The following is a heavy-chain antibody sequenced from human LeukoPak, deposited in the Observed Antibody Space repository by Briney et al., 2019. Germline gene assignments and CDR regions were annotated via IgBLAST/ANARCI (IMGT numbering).Heavy chain of an antibody. Sequence: SETLSLTCTVSGGPFNNFYWSWLRQSAGKGLEWIGRIYTTGSTNYNPSLKSRVTMSVDTSKNQFSLRLSSVTAADTAVYYCARGYSSSWYYVDAWGTGTTVTVSS. CDR3: ARGYSSSWYYVDA. CDR1: GGPFNNFY. V-gene: IGHV4-4*07. D-gene: IGHD6-13*01. J-gene: IGHJ6*03. CDR2: IYTTGST.